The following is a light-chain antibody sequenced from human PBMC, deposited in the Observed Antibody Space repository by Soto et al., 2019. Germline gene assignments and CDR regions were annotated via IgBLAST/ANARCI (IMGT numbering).Light chain of an antibody. CDR3: QPNNSIPRT. CDR2: AAS. J-gene: IGKJ2*01. CDR1: QSISNN. V-gene: IGKV1-39*01. Sequence: DIQMTQSPSSLSASVGDRVTITCRASQSISNNLIWYQQKSGKAPNVLINAASSLPSGVPSRFSGSGSGTDFTLTISSLQPEDFATYYCQPNNSIPRTFGQGTKVDIK.